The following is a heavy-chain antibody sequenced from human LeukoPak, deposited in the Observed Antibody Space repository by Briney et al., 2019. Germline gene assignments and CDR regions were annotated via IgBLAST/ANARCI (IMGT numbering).Heavy chain of an antibody. J-gene: IGHJ4*02. D-gene: IGHD3-22*01. V-gene: IGHV3-73*01. Sequence: GGSLRLSCATSGFSFSGSAIHWVRRASGKGLEWVGRIRSKANSYATTDVASVKGRLTISRDDSKNTAYLEMSSLKTEDTAVYYCTRPSYDSSVSGVVYWGQGTLVTVSS. CDR2: IRSKANSYAT. CDR3: TRPSYDSSVSGVVY. CDR1: GFSFSGSA.